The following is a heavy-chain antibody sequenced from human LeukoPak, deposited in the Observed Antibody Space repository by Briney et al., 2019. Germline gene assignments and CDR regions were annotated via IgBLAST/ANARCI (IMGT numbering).Heavy chain of an antibody. Sequence: GGSLRPSCAASGFTFSSYGMHWVRQAPGKGLEWVAVIWYDGSNKYYADSVKGRFTISRDNSKNTLYLQMNSLRAEDTAVYYCARERRVEMATILDYWGQGTLVTVSS. CDR3: ARERRVEMATILDY. D-gene: IGHD5-24*01. V-gene: IGHV3-33*01. CDR2: IWYDGSNK. CDR1: GFTFSSYG. J-gene: IGHJ4*02.